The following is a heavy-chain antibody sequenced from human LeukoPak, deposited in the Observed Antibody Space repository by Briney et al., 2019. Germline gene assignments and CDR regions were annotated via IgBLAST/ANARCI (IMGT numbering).Heavy chain of an antibody. CDR3: ARYYSGWYYFDY. V-gene: IGHV1-69*13. CDR2: IIPIFGTA. CDR1: GYTFTSNY. D-gene: IGHD6-19*01. J-gene: IGHJ4*02. Sequence: SVKVSCKAFGYTFTSNYMHCVRQAPGQGLEWMGGIIPIFGTANYAQKFQGRVTITADESTSTAYMELSSLRSEGTAVYYCARYYSGWYYFDYWGQGTLVTVSS.